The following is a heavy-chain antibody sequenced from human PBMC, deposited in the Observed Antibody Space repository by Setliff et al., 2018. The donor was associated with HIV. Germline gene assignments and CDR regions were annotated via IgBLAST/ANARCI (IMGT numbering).Heavy chain of an antibody. CDR3: ARLIHTGLLYFDF. CDR1: GGSISNYY. CDR2: VYYNGGT. J-gene: IGHJ4*02. D-gene: IGHD2-8*02. Sequence: SETLSLTCTVSGGSISNYYWSWIRQPPVKGLEWIGYVYYNGGTQYNPSLKSRVTMSLDTSRDQFSLNLRSVTAADTAVYFCARLIHTGLLYFDFWGLGTLVPSPQ. V-gene: IGHV4-59*08.